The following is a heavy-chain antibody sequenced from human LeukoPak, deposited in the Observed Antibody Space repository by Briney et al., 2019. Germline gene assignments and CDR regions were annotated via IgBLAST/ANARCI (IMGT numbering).Heavy chain of an antibody. J-gene: IGHJ4*02. Sequence: KPSETLSLTCTVSGGSISSYYWSWIRQPPGKGLGWIGYIYYSGSTNYNPSLKSRVTISVDTSKNQFSLRLSSVTAADTVVYYCARHYGSGSYYNLHYFDYWGQGTLVTVSS. CDR1: GGSISSYY. V-gene: IGHV4-59*01. CDR2: IYYSGST. D-gene: IGHD3-10*01. CDR3: ARHYGSGSYYNLHYFDY.